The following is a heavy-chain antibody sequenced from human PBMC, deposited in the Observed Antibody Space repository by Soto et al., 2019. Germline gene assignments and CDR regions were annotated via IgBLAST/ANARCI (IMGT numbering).Heavy chain of an antibody. J-gene: IGHJ4*02. D-gene: IGHD5-12*01. CDR2: ISYDGSNK. CDR3: AAPSREDGYNFGPFDY. Sequence: GGSLRLSCAASGFTFSSYAMHWVRQAPGKGLEWVAVISYDGSNKYYADSVKGRFTISRDNSKNTLYLQMNSLRAEDTAVYYCAAPSREDGYNFGPFDYWGQGTLVTVSS. V-gene: IGHV3-30-3*01. CDR1: GFTFSSYA.